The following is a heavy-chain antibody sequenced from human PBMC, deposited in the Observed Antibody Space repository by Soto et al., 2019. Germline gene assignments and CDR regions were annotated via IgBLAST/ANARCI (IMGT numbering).Heavy chain of an antibody. CDR2: IIPIFGTA. Sequence: SVKVSCKASGGTFSSYAISWVRQAPGQGLEWMGGIIPIFGTANYAQKFQGRVTITADESTSTAYMELSSLRSEDTAVYYCASDFWSGYPPTDYYYGMDVWGQGTTVTVS. CDR3: ASDFWSGYPPTDYYYGMDV. V-gene: IGHV1-69*13. J-gene: IGHJ6*02. CDR1: GGTFSSYA. D-gene: IGHD3-3*01.